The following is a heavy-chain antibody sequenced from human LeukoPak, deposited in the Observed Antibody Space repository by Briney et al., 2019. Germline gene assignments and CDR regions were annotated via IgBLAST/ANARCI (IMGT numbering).Heavy chain of an antibody. CDR3: ARGTTDWFDP. D-gene: IGHD1-7*01. CDR2: IYYSGST. V-gene: IGHV4-30-4*01. Sequence: KASETLSLTCTVSGGSISSGDYYWSWIRPPPGKGLEWIGYIYYSGSTYYNPSLKSRVTISVDTSKNQFSLKLSSVTAADTAVYYCARGTTDWFDPWGQGTLVTVSS. CDR1: GGSISSGDYY. J-gene: IGHJ5*02.